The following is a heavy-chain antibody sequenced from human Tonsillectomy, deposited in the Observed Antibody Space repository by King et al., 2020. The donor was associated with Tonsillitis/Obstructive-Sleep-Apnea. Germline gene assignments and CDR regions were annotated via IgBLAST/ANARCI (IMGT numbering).Heavy chain of an antibody. CDR1: GYTFISYH. CDR2: VNPRGGST. V-gene: IGHV1-46*01. J-gene: IGHJ6*02. D-gene: IGHD3-3*01. Sequence: VQLVESGAEVKKPGASVKVSCKASGYTFISYHMHWVRQAPGQGLEWMGIVNPRGGSTSYAQKFQGRVTMTRDTSTSTVYMELSSLRSDDTAVYYCVRPRITIIGLTEGHYYGLAVWGQGTTVTVSS. CDR3: VRPRITIIGLTEGHYYGLAV.